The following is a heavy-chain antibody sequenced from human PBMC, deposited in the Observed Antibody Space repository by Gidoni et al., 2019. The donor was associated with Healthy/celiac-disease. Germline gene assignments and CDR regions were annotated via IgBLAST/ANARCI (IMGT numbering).Heavy chain of an antibody. D-gene: IGHD2-2*01. CDR2: ISYDGSNK. CDR1: GFTFSSYA. CDR3: ARVGAAEDCSSTSCYEGGGY. J-gene: IGHJ4*02. V-gene: IGHV3-30-3*01. Sequence: QVQLVESGGGVVQPGRSLRLSCAASGFTFSSYAIHWVRQAPGKGLEWVAVISYDGSNKYYADSVKGRFTISRDNSKNTLYLQMNSLRAEDTAVYYCARVGAAEDCSSTSCYEGGGYWGQGTLVTVSS.